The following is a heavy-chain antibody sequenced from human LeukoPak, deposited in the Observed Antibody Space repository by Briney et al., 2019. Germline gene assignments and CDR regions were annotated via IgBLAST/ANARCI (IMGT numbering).Heavy chain of an antibody. Sequence: GGSLRLSCAASGFTFSSYAMHWVRQAPGRGLEWVAVISYDGSKKYYADAVKGRFTISRDNAKNTLYLQMNSLRAEDTAVYYCARESGIAAALDLWGQGTLVTVSS. CDR3: ARESGIAAALDL. CDR1: GFTFSSYA. CDR2: ISYDGSKK. J-gene: IGHJ5*02. D-gene: IGHD6-13*01. V-gene: IGHV3-30-3*01.